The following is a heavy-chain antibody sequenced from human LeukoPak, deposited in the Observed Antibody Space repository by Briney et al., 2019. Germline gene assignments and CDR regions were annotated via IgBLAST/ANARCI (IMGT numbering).Heavy chain of an antibody. Sequence: ASVKVSCKASGYTFTSYGISWVRQAPGQGLEWMGWISAYNGNTNYAQKLQGRVTMTTDTSTSTAYMELRSLGSDDTAVYYCARYLPYQLLLSELLPRKKSYYYYGMDVWGQGTTVTVSS. CDR3: ARYLPYQLLLSELLPRKKSYYYYGMDV. V-gene: IGHV1-18*01. CDR1: GYTFTSYG. CDR2: ISAYNGNT. D-gene: IGHD2-2*01. J-gene: IGHJ6*02.